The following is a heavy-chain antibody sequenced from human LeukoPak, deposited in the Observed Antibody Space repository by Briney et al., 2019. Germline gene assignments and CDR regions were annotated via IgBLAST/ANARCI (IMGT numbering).Heavy chain of an antibody. J-gene: IGHJ6*03. Sequence: PSETLSLTCSVSGDSIDNYYWTWVRQPAGKGLEWIGRMYTIGSINYNPSLQSRVTLSVDTSKNQLSLKLNSVTAADSAVYFCARVGHVKADYYYYHYMDVWGKGATVTVSS. V-gene: IGHV4-4*07. CDR2: MYTIGSI. CDR3: ARVGHVKADYYYYHYMDV. CDR1: GDSIDNYY.